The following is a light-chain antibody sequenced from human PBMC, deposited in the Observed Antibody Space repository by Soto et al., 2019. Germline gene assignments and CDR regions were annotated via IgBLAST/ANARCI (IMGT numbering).Light chain of an antibody. CDR2: DAS. Sequence: DIHLTQTPSTLSASVGDEVTITCRASHTISRWLAWYHQKPGRAPKLLIYDASTLESGVPSRFSGSGSETEFTLTISRLQPDDFATYCWHSRAFGQGTRLEI. V-gene: IGKV1-5*01. J-gene: IGKJ5*01. CDR1: HTISRW. CDR3: HSRA.